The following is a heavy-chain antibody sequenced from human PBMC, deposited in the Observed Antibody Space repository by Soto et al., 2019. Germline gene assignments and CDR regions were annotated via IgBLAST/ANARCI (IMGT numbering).Heavy chain of an antibody. J-gene: IGHJ6*02. D-gene: IGHD6-25*01. CDR2: ISFDGSNK. CDR1: GFTFNNYG. Sequence: QVQLVESGGGVVQPGRYLRFSCAASGFTFNNYGMHWVRQAPGKGLEWVAVISFDGSNKYYADSVKGRFTISRDNSKNTLYLQMNSLRAEDTAVYYCAKDRRPNYCYGMDVWGQGTTVTVSS. CDR3: AKDRRPNYCYGMDV. V-gene: IGHV3-30*18.